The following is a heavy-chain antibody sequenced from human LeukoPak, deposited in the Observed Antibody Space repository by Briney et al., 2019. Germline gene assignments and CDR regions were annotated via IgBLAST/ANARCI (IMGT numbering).Heavy chain of an antibody. CDR3: AKTPVGMVTLDY. V-gene: IGHV1-69*06. J-gene: IGHJ4*02. Sequence: GAPVKVSCKASGGTFSNYGISWVRQAPGQGLEWMGGIIPIFGTANYAQKFQGRVTITADKSTSTAYMDLSSLRSEDTAVYYCAKTPVGMVTLDYWGQGTLVTVSS. CDR2: IIPIFGTA. D-gene: IGHD5-24*01. CDR1: GGTFSNYG.